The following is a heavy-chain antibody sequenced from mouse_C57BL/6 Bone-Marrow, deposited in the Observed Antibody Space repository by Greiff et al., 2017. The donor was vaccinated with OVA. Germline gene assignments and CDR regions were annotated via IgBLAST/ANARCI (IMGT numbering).Heavy chain of an antibody. J-gene: IGHJ3*01. V-gene: IGHV1-52*01. D-gene: IGHD2-5*01. CDR1: GYTFTSYW. CDR3: ALYSNYVGFAY. CDR2: IDPSDSDT. Sequence: QVQLQQPGAELVRPGSSVKLSCKASGYTFTSYWMHWVKQRPIQGLAWIGNIDPSDSDTHYNQKFKDKATLTVDKSSSTAYMQLSSLTSEDSAVYYCALYSNYVGFAYWGQGTLVTVSA.